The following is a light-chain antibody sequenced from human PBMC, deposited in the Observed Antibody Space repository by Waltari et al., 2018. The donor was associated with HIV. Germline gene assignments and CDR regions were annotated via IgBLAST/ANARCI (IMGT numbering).Light chain of an antibody. V-gene: IGLV3-25*03. Sequence: SYELTQPPSVSVSPGQTARITCSGDALPKQYAYWYQQKPGQAHLVVTYKDNERPSGIPERFSGSSSGTTVTLTISGVHTEDEAAYYCQSADSTGSYPDVFGTGTKVTVL. CDR3: QSADSTGSYPDV. J-gene: IGLJ1*01. CDR1: ALPKQY. CDR2: KDN.